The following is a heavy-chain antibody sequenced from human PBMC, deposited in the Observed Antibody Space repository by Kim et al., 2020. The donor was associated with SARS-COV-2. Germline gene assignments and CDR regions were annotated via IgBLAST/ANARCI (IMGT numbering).Heavy chain of an antibody. CDR2: MYYSGSV. Sequence: SETLSLTCSVSGGSITTNYWSWIRQPPGKGLEWIGYMYYSGSVTYNPSLESRVTLSLDTSKNLFSLNLRSVTVADTAVYYCARVIAVVGATLYLDLWGHGTLVTVSP. D-gene: IGHD1-26*01. J-gene: IGHJ2*01. CDR1: GGSITTNY. V-gene: IGHV4-59*01. CDR3: ARVIAVVGATLYLDL.